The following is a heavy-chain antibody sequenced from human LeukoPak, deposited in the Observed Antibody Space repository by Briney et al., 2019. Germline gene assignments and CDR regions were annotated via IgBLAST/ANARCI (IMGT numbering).Heavy chain of an antibody. CDR2: IYTSGST. V-gene: IGHV4-4*07. Sequence: SETLSLTCTVSGGSISSYYWSWIRQPAGKGLEWIGRIYTSGSTNYNPSLKSRVTISVDTSKNQFSLKLSSVTAADTAVYYCARGFPTRITMVRGVPFDYWGQGTLVTVSS. CDR3: ARGFPTRITMVRGVPFDY. CDR1: GGSISSYY. J-gene: IGHJ4*02. D-gene: IGHD3-10*01.